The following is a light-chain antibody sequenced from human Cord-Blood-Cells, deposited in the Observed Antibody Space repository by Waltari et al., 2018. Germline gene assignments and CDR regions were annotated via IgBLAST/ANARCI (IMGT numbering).Light chain of an antibody. CDR2: EVS. Sequence: QSALTQPPSASGSPGQSVTISCTGTRSDAGGYNYASWYQQHPGKAHKLMIYEVSKRPSGVPDRFSGSKSGNTASLTVSGLQAEDEADYYCSSYAGSNNLVFGGGTKLTVL. V-gene: IGLV2-8*01. J-gene: IGLJ2*01. CDR1: RSDAGGYNY. CDR3: SSYAGSNNLV.